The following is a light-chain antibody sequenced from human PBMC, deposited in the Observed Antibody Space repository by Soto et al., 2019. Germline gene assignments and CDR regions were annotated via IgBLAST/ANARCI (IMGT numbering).Light chain of an antibody. Sequence: EIVLTQSPGTLSLSPGERATLSCRASQGVSSGSLAWYQQKPGQAPRLLIYDASSRATGIPDRFSGSGSGTDFTLTISRLEPEDFAVYYCQQYGSSLLTFGGGTKVDIK. CDR2: DAS. CDR1: QGVSSGS. CDR3: QQYGSSLLT. J-gene: IGKJ4*01. V-gene: IGKV3-20*01.